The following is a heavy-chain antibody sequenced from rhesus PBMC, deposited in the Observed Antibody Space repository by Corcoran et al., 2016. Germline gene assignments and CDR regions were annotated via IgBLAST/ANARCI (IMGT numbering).Heavy chain of an antibody. CDR1: GASISSNY. J-gene: IGHJ4*01. Sequence: QVQLQESGPGLVKPSETLPLTCAVSGASISSNYWSWVRQPPGKGLDWIGYIYGGSGSTSYNPSLKSRVTISKDTSKNQFSLKLSSVTAADTAVYYCARGGGSYSYYWGQGVLVTVSS. D-gene: IGHD1-44*02. CDR3: ARGGGSYSYY. CDR2: IYGGSGST. V-gene: IGHV4-147*01.